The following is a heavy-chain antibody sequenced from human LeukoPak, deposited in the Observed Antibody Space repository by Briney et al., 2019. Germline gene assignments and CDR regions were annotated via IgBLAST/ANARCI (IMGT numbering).Heavy chain of an antibody. CDR3: ARDRWELLHVYDI. D-gene: IGHD1-26*01. J-gene: IGHJ3*02. CDR1: GFTFSSYG. Sequence: PGGSLSLSCAASGFTFSSYGMHWVRQAPGKGLEWVAVISYDGSNKYYADSVKGRFTISRDNSKNTLYLQMNSLGAEDTAVYYCARDRWELLHVYDIWGQGTMVTVSS. CDR2: ISYDGSNK. V-gene: IGHV3-30*03.